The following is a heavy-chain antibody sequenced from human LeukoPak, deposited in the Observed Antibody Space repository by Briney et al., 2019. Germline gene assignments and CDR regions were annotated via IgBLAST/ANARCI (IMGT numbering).Heavy chain of an antibody. D-gene: IGHD6-6*01. CDR1: GFSFSGHW. CDR2: ISPTGSTT. J-gene: IGHJ4*02. V-gene: IGHV3-74*01. Sequence: PPGGSLRLSCTASGFSFSGHWMHWARHLPGKGLVWVSRISPTGSTTSYADSVKGRFTVSRDNAKNTLYLLVNNLRAEDTAVYYCARGPNSNWSGLDFWGQGTLLTVSS. CDR3: ARGPNSNWSGLDF.